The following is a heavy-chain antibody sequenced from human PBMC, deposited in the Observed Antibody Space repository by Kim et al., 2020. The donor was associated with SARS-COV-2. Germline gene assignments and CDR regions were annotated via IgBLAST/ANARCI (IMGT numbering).Heavy chain of an antibody. CDR2: IYYSGST. CDR1: GGSVTSYY. J-gene: IGHJ4*02. V-gene: IGHV4-59*02. D-gene: IGHD6-6*01. CDR3: ARRQYSSPPGVVDC. Sequence: SETLSLTCSVSGGSVTSYYWSWIRQPPGKGLEWIGYIYYSGSTNYNPSLRSRVTISVDTSKNQFSLKLSSVTAADTAVYYCARRQYSSPPGVVDCWGQGTLGTVSS.